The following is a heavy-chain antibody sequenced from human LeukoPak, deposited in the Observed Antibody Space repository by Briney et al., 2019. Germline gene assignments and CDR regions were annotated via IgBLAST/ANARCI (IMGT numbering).Heavy chain of an antibody. Sequence: QPGGSLRLSCAASGITFGNNWMHWVRQGPGKGLVWISRINSDGGGAIYADSVKGRFTVSRDNAKNTLYLQMNSLRAEDTAVYYCATPTLGYCSGGSCRTSDYWGQGTLVTVSS. CDR3: ATPTLGYCSGGSCRTSDY. J-gene: IGHJ4*02. CDR2: INSDGGGA. D-gene: IGHD2-15*01. CDR1: GITFGNNW. V-gene: IGHV3-74*01.